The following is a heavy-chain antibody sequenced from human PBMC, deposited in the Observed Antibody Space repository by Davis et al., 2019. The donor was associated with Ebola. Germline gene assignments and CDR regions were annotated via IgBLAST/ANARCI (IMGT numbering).Heavy chain of an antibody. D-gene: IGHD4-17*01. V-gene: IGHV3-53*04. CDR2: IYSGGST. CDR3: ARDYGDYYYGMDV. Sequence: GGSLRFSCAASGFTVSSNYMSWVRQAPGKGLEWVSVIYSGGSTYYADSVKGRFTISRHNSKNTLYLQMNSLRAEDTAVYYCARDYGDYYYGMDVWGQGTTVTVSS. CDR1: GFTVSSNY. J-gene: IGHJ6*02.